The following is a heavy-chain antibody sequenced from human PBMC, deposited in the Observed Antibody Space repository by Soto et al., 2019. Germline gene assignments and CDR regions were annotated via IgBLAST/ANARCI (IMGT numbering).Heavy chain of an antibody. Sequence: ASVKVSCKASGYTFTSYDINWVRQATGQGLEWMGWMNPNSGNTGYAQKFQGRVTMTRNTSISTAYMELSSLRSEDTAVYYCARLHSGYDILTGRYYYYYRDVWGKGTTVTVSS. V-gene: IGHV1-8*01. CDR3: ARLHSGYDILTGRYYYYYRDV. CDR2: MNPNSGNT. J-gene: IGHJ6*03. CDR1: GYTFTSYD. D-gene: IGHD3-9*01.